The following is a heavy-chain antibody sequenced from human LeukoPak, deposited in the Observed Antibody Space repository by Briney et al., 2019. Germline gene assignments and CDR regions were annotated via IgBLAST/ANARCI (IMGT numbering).Heavy chain of an antibody. J-gene: IGHJ3*02. CDR2: IYYSGST. CDR3: ARSDSSGWYDAFDI. CDR1: GGSISSGGYY. V-gene: IGHV4-31*03. D-gene: IGHD3-22*01. Sequence: SETLSLTCTVSGGSISSGGYYWSWIRQHPGKGLEWIGYIYYSGSTYYNPSLKSRVTISVDTSKSQFSLKLSSVTAADTAVYYCARSDSSGWYDAFDIWGQGTMVTVSS.